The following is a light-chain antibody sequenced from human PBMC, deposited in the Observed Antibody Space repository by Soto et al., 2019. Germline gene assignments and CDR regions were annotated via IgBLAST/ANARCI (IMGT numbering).Light chain of an antibody. CDR1: TSNIGNHY. CDR3: AICDDTAPTYV. J-gene: IGLJ1*01. CDR2: RNN. Sequence: QSVLTQPPSASGTPGQRVSISCSGSTSNIGNHYVFWYQHLPRTAPKLLIFRNNQRPSGVPDRFSGSGSSTSASLAISGLRSEDEADYYCAICDDTAPTYV. V-gene: IGLV1-47*01.